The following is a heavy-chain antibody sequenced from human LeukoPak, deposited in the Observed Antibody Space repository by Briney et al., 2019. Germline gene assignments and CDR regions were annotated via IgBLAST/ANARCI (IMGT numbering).Heavy chain of an antibody. Sequence: SSETLSLTCTVSGVSISSFYWNWIRQPAGKGLEWIGRIYTRGSTNYNPSLKSRVTMSVDTSKNQLSLELSSVTAADTAVYYCARVTTGSYYSDHWGQGTLVTVSS. J-gene: IGHJ4*02. CDR2: IYTRGST. CDR1: GVSISSFY. V-gene: IGHV4-4*07. D-gene: IGHD1-26*01. CDR3: ARVTTGSYYSDH.